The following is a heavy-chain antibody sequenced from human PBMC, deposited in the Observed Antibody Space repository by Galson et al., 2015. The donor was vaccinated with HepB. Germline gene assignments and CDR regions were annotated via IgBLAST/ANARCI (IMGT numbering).Heavy chain of an antibody. CDR3: ARDQGLELLFFEF. CDR1: GFTFSDYY. J-gene: IGHJ4*02. D-gene: IGHD3-10*01. Sequence: SLRLSCAASGFTFSDYYMTWIRQAPGKGLEWVSYISRTSGTIYYADSVRGRFTISRDNAKNSLYLQMNSLRAEDTAVYYCARDQGLELLFFEFWGQGSLVTVSS. CDR2: ISRTSGTI. V-gene: IGHV3-11*01.